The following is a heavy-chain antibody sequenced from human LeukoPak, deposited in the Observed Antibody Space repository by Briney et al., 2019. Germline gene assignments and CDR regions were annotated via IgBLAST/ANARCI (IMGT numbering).Heavy chain of an antibody. CDR3: ARDAGSIAAAGSLFDY. D-gene: IGHD6-13*01. V-gene: IGHV1-18*01. CDR2: ISAYNGNT. J-gene: IGHJ4*02. CDR1: GYTFTSYG. Sequence: GASVKVSCKASGYTFTSYGISWVRQAPGQGLEWMGWISAYNGNTNYAQKLQGRVTMTTDTSTSTAYMELRSLRSDDTAVYYCARDAGSIAAAGSLFDYWGQGTLVTVSS.